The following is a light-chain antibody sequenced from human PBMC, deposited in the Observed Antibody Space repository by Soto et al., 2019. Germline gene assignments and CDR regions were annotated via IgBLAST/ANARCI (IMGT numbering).Light chain of an antibody. V-gene: IGKV3-20*01. J-gene: IGKJ1*01. CDR1: ERLSSVY. Sequence: EIVLTQSPGTLSLSPGERATLSCRASERLSSVYLAWYQQRPGQPPRLLIYGASNRATGIPDRFSGSGSGTDFTLTISRLEPEDFAVYYCQQYGSSPRTFGQGTKVDI. CDR3: QQYGSSPRT. CDR2: GAS.